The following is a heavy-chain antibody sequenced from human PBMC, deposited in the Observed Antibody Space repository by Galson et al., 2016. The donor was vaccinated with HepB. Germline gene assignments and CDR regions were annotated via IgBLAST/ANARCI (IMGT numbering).Heavy chain of an antibody. D-gene: IGHD6-25*01. CDR3: AKGKPGHSSAWDWYFDY. Sequence: SLRLSCAASGFTFSGYAMAWVRQAPGKGLEWVSGMSDSDDIYYAPTVKGRFTISRDNSKNTVYLQLTSLRAEDTAGYYCAKGKPGHSSAWDWYFDYWGPGALGSLSS. CDR1: GFTFSGYA. CDR2: MSDSDDI. V-gene: IGHV3-23*01. J-gene: IGHJ4*02.